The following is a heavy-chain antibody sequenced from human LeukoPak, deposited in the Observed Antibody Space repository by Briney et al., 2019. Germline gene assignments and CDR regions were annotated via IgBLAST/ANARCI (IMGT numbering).Heavy chain of an antibody. CDR2: MNASSGNT. V-gene: IGHV1-8*01. D-gene: IGHD3-10*01. CDR1: GYTFTSYD. CDR3: ASQTYYYSSGRFGH. J-gene: IGHJ4*02. Sequence: GASVKVSCKASGYTFTSYDINWVRQATGQGPEWMGWMNASSGNTGYAQRFQGRVTMPRDTSISTAYLELSSLRSEDTAVYYSASQTYYYSSGRFGHWGQGTQVTVSS.